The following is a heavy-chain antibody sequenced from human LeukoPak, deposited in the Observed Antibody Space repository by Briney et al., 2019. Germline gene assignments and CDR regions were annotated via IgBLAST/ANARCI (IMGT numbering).Heavy chain of an antibody. J-gene: IGHJ4*02. D-gene: IGHD2-2*01. CDR1: GGSITSNSYY. Sequence: PSETLSLTCTVSGGSITSNSYYWGWLRQPPGTGLEWIGSITYSGSTYYNPSLKRRVTISIDTSKNQFSLKLSSVTAADTAVYYCARERREQLLPPYTRSVTYFDYWGQGTLVTVSS. CDR3: ARERREQLLPPYTRSVTYFDY. V-gene: IGHV4-39*07. CDR2: ITYSGST.